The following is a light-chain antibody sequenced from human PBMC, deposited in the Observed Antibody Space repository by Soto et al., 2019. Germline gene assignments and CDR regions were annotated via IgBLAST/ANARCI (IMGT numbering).Light chain of an antibody. V-gene: IGKV1-5*01. Sequence: DIRVTQSPPTLSASVGDRVTITCRASQTITTWMAWYQQKPGKAPKLLVHDASTLQSGVATRFSGSGSGTEFTLIISGLQPEDSATYYCQQYTNTNNPWMFGQGTKVDIK. CDR2: DAS. CDR1: QTITTW. CDR3: QQYTNTNNPWM. J-gene: IGKJ1*01.